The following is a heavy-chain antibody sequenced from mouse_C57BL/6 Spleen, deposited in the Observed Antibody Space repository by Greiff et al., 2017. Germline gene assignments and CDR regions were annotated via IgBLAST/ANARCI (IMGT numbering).Heavy chain of an antibody. D-gene: IGHD2-1*01. V-gene: IGHV5-17*01. J-gene: IGHJ3*01. CDR3: ARQGNGKEFAY. CDR2: ISSGSSTI. CDR1: GFTFSDYG. Sequence: EVMLVESGGGLVKPGGSLKLSCAASGFTFSDYGMHWVRQAPEKGLEWVAYISSGSSTIYYADTVKGRFTISRDNAKNTLFLQMTSLRSEDTAMYYCARQGNGKEFAYWGQGTLVTVSA.